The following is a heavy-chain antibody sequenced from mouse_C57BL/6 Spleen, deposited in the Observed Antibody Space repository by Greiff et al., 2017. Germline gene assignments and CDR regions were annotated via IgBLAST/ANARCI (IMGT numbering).Heavy chain of an antibody. V-gene: IGHV5-17*01. J-gene: IGHJ4*01. CDR3: ARKDYYDYDGGLDAMDH. CDR2: ISSGSSTI. CDR1: GFTFSDYG. Sequence: EVKVVESGGGLVKPGGSLKLSCAASGFTFSDYGMHWVRQAPEKGLEWVAYISSGSSTIYYADTVKGRFTISRDNAKNTLFLQMTSLRSEDTAMYYCARKDYYDYDGGLDAMDHWSQGTSVTVSS. D-gene: IGHD2-4*01.